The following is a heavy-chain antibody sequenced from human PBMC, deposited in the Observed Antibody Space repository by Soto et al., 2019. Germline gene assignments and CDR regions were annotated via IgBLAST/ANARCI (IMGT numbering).Heavy chain of an antibody. Sequence: QVQLVQSGAEVKKPGASVKVSCKASGYTFTGYYMHWVRQAPGQGLEWMGWINPNSGGTNYAQKFQGWVTMTRDTSISTAYMELSRLRSDDTAVYYCARAIYNYYDILTGYDYWGQGTLVTVSS. CDR3: ARAIYNYYDILTGYDY. V-gene: IGHV1-2*04. D-gene: IGHD3-9*01. CDR2: INPNSGGT. J-gene: IGHJ4*02. CDR1: GYTFTGYY.